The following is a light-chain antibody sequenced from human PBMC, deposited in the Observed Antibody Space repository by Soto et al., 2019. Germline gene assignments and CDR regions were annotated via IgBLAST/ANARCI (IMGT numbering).Light chain of an antibody. CDR1: SSDVGGYNY. J-gene: IGLJ2*01. CDR2: DVS. Sequence: QSVLTQPASVSGSPGQSITISCTGTSSDVGGYNYVSWYQQHPGKAPKLMIYDVSNRPSGVSNRFSGSKSGNTASLTISGLQAEDEAEYYCSSYTSSSPYVVFGGGTQLTFL. CDR3: SSYTSSSPYVV. V-gene: IGLV2-14*01.